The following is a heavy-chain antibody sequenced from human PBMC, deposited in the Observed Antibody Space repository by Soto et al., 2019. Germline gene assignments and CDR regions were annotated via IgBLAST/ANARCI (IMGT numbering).Heavy chain of an antibody. CDR3: ARLSSSEYNYYYYYYMDV. D-gene: IGHD6-6*01. J-gene: IGHJ6*03. V-gene: IGHV3-9*01. CDR2: ISWNSGSI. Sequence: GGSLRLSCAASGFTFDDYAMHWVRQAPGKGLEWVSGISWNSGSIGYADSVKGRFTISRDNAKNSLYLQMNSLRAEDTALYYCARLSSSEYNYYYYYYMDVWGKGTTVTVSS. CDR1: GFTFDDYA.